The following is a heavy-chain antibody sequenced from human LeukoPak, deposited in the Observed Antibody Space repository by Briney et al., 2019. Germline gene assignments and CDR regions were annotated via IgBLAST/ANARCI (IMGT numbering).Heavy chain of an antibody. J-gene: IGHJ5*02. Sequence: SETLSLTCTVSGGSISGSYYWGWIRQPPGQGLEWIGSISYRGSTYYNPSLKSRVTISVDTSKRQFSLKLSSVTAADTAVYYCARRGWFGELFHWFDPWGQGTLVIVSS. V-gene: IGHV4-39*01. CDR3: ARRGWFGELFHWFDP. CDR2: ISYRGST. CDR1: GGSISGSYY. D-gene: IGHD3-10*01.